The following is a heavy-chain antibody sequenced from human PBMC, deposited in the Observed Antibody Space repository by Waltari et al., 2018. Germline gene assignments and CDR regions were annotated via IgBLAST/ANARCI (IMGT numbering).Heavy chain of an antibody. V-gene: IGHV1-69-2*01. J-gene: IGHJ5*02. CDR3: ATSYGSGTSGWLDP. D-gene: IGHD3-10*01. CDR2: VDTEDGEA. CDR1: GSTFSDYY. Sequence: EVQLVQSGAEVKRPGATVKISCKISGSTFSDYYIHWVQQAPGKGLQWLGLVDTEDGEAIDAEKFRGRVTITADTSTDTAYMELSSLRSEDTAVYYCATSYGSGTSGWLDPWGQGTLVSVSP.